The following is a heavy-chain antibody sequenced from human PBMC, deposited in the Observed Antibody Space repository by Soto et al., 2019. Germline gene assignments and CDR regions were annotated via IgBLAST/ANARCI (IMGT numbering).Heavy chain of an antibody. CDR2: IFPSDSDT. D-gene: IGHD3-22*01. CDR1: GYRFTSYW. Sequence: PGESEIPCRTSGYRFTSYWIAWVRQMPGKGLEWMGIIFPSDSDTRYSPSFQGQVTISADRSTSTVFLQWASLKASDTAVYFCARKDKSGYFNWFDPWGQGTLVTVSS. V-gene: IGHV5-51*01. J-gene: IGHJ5*02. CDR3: ARKDKSGYFNWFDP.